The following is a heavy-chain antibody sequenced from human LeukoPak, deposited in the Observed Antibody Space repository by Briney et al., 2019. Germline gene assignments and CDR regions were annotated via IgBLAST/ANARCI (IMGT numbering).Heavy chain of an antibody. J-gene: IGHJ5*02. CDR3: ARGWCSSTSCYRVDWFDP. V-gene: IGHV1-69*02. CDR2: IIPILGIA. D-gene: IGHD2-2*01. Sequence: ASVKVSCKASGGTFSSYTISWVRQAPGQGLEWMGRIIPILGIANYAQKFQGRVTITADKSTSTAYMELSSLRSEDTAVYYCARGWCSSTSCYRVDWFDPWGQGTLVTVSS. CDR1: GGTFSSYT.